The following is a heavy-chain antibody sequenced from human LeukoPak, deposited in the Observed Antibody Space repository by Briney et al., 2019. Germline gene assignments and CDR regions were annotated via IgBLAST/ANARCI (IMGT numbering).Heavy chain of an antibody. J-gene: IGHJ3*02. Sequence: PGGSLRLSCAAFGFTFRTYEMNWVRPAPGEGLEGLSYIAPSGDTTIYYADSVKGRFTISRDNAKNTMYLQMNSMRAEDTAVYYCARGDYVNAFDIWGQGTMVTVSS. CDR3: ARGDYVNAFDI. CDR2: IAPSGDTTI. D-gene: IGHD4-17*01. CDR1: GFTFRTYE. V-gene: IGHV3-48*03.